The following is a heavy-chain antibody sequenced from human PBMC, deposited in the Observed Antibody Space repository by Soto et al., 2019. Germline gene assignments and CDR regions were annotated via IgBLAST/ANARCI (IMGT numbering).Heavy chain of an antibody. V-gene: IGHV3-30-3*01. D-gene: IGHD3-10*01. Sequence: QVQLVESGGGVVQPGRSLRLSCAASGFTFSSYAMHWVRQAPGKGLEWVAVISYDGSNKYYADSVKRRFTISRDNSKNTLYLHMNSLRAEDTAVYYCARGDGDSGYYFDYWGQGTLVTVSS. CDR1: GFTFSSYA. J-gene: IGHJ4*02. CDR3: ARGDGDSGYYFDY. CDR2: ISYDGSNK.